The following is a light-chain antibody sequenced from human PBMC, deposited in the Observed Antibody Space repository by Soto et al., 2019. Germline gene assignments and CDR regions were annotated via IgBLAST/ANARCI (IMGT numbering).Light chain of an antibody. CDR2: GAS. CDR3: QQYGSSPYT. CDR1: QSVSSSY. Sequence: EIVLTQSPGTLSLSPGERATLSCRASQSVSSSYLAWYQQKPGQAPRLLIYGASSRATGIPDRFSGSGSGTVVTLTISRLDPEDFAVYYCQQYGSSPYTFGQGTKLEIK. J-gene: IGKJ2*01. V-gene: IGKV3-20*01.